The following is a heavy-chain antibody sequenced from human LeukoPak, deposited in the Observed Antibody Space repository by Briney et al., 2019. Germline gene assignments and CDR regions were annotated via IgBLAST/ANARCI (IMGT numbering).Heavy chain of an antibody. CDR3: ARCRGRLAWPYDY. CDR2: INHSGST. Sequence: SETLSLTCAVYGGSFSGYYWSWIRQPPGKGLEWFGEINHSGSTNYNPSLKSRVTISVDTSKNQFSLKLSSVTAADTAVYYCARCRGRLAWPYDYWGQGTLVTVSS. D-gene: IGHD2-15*01. V-gene: IGHV4-34*01. J-gene: IGHJ4*02. CDR1: GGSFSGYY.